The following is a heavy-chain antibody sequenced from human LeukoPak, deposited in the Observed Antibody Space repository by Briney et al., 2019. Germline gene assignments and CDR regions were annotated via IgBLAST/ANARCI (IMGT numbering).Heavy chain of an antibody. CDR2: ISSSSSII. D-gene: IGHD2-2*01. J-gene: IGHJ4*02. Sequence: GGSLRLSCAASEFTFSSYSMNWVRQALGKGLEWISYISSSSSIIYYADSVKGRFTISRDNAKNSLYLQMNSLRDEDTAVYYCARRASTLSGFDYWGQGTLVTVSS. V-gene: IGHV3-48*02. CDR1: EFTFSSYS. CDR3: ARRASTLSGFDY.